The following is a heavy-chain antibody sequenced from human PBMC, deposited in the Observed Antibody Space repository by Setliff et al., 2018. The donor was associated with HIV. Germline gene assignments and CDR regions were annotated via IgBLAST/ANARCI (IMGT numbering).Heavy chain of an antibody. CDR2: INAGNGNT. CDR3: ARLGIPWFGELFFDY. Sequence: ASVKVSCKASGYTFTSYAMHWVRQAPGQRLEWMGWINAGNGNTKYSQKFQGRVTITRDTSASTAYMELSSLRSEDTAVYYCARLGIPWFGELFFDYWGQGTLVTVSS. V-gene: IGHV1-3*01. J-gene: IGHJ4*02. CDR1: GYTFTSYA. D-gene: IGHD3-10*01.